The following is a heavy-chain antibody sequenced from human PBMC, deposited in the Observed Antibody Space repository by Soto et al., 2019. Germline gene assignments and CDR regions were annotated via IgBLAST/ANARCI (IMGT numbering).Heavy chain of an antibody. CDR2: IYYSGST. D-gene: IGHD2-2*01. J-gene: IGHJ6*02. CDR3: ARWAHCSITSCPSVMVV. Sequence: LSLTCTVPGGPISSYYWSWIRQPPGKGLEWVGYIYYSGSTNYNPSLKSRVTISVDTSKNQFSLKLSSVTEADTAVYYCARWAHCSITSCPSVMVVWGQGTTVTVSS. V-gene: IGHV4-59*01. CDR1: GGPISSYY.